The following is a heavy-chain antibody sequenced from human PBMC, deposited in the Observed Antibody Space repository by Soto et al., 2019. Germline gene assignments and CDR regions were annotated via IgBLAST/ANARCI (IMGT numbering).Heavy chain of an antibody. J-gene: IGHJ4*02. CDR2: IPYSGRT. V-gene: IGHV4-59*12. CDR3: VRVGVGIGNHFDS. CDR1: NGSISGFY. Sequence: SETLSLTCSVSNGSISGFYWTWIRQSPGKILEWIGYIPYSGRTDYSPTLTSRATMSVDTSKNQFSLNLKSITAADTAVYYCVRVGVGIGNHFDSWGRGTLVTVSS. D-gene: IGHD1-26*01.